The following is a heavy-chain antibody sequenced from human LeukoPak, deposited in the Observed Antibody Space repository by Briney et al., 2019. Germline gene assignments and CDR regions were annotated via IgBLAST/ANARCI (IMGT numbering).Heavy chain of an antibody. V-gene: IGHV3-48*01. CDR2: ISSSSTI. CDR3: ARVRGGLWYFDY. D-gene: IGHD3-10*01. CDR1: GFTFSSYS. J-gene: IGHJ4*02. Sequence: PGGSLRLSCAASGFTFSSYSMNWVRQAPGKGLEWVSYISSSSTIYYADSVKGRFTISRDNAKNSLYLQMNSLRAEDTAVYYCARVRGGLWYFDYWGQGTLVTVSS.